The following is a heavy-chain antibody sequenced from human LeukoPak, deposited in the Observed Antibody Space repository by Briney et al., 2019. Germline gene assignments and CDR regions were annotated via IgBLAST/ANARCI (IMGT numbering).Heavy chain of an antibody. J-gene: IGHJ4*02. CDR1: GFTFSSYA. V-gene: IGHV3-30-3*01. D-gene: IGHD2/OR15-2a*01. Sequence: GRSLRLSCAASGFTFSSYAMHWVRQAPGKGLEWVAVISYDGSNKYYADSVKGRFTISRDNSKNTLYLQMNSLRAEDTAVYYCARDLSDWGQGTLATVSS. CDR2: ISYDGSNK. CDR3: ARDLSD.